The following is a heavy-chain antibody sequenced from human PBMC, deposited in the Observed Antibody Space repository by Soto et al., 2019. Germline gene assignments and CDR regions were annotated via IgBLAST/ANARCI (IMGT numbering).Heavy chain of an antibody. CDR2: ISSSGSTI. Sequence: ESGGGLVQPGGSLRLSCAASGFTFSSYEMNWVRQAPGKGLEWVSYISSSGSTIYYADSVKGRFTISRDNAKNSLYLQMNSLRAEDTAVYYCARGLRVCSGGSCYSGFDYWGQGTLVTVSS. J-gene: IGHJ4*02. D-gene: IGHD2-15*01. CDR3: ARGLRVCSGGSCYSGFDY. V-gene: IGHV3-48*03. CDR1: GFTFSSYE.